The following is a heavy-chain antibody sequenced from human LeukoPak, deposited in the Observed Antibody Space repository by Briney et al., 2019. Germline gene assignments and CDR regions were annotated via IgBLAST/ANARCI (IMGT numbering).Heavy chain of an antibody. CDR2: LSSSSSYI. D-gene: IGHD2-2*01. CDR3: ARSGRDIVVVPAALYYYYYMDV. V-gene: IGHV3-21*01. J-gene: IGHJ6*03. CDR1: GFTFSNYN. Sequence: GGSLRLSCAASGFTFSNYNMNWVRQAPGKGLEWVSSLSSSSSYIYYADSVKGRFTISRDNAKNSLYLQMNSLRAEDTGVYYCARSGRDIVVVPAALYYYYYMDVWGKGTTVTVSS.